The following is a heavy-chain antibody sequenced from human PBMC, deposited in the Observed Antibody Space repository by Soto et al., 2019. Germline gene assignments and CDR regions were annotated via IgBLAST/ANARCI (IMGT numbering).Heavy chain of an antibody. CDR1: GFTFSSYA. Sequence: GGSLRLSCAASGFTFSSYAMSWVRQAPGKGLEWVSAISGSGGSTYYADSVKGRFTISRDNSKNTLYLQMNSLRAEDTAVYYCAKPPSLRRTMVRGVYPWGQGTLVTVSS. V-gene: IGHV3-23*01. CDR3: AKPPSLRRTMVRGVYP. CDR2: ISGSGGST. J-gene: IGHJ5*02. D-gene: IGHD3-10*01.